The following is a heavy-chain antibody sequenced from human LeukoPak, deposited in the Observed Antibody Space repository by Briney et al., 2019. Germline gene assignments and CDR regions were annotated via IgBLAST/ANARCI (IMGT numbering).Heavy chain of an antibody. CDR3: AKQTHQRTAVAGTFDY. Sequence: GSLRLSCAASGFTFSSYAMSWVRQAPGKGLEWVSAISGSGGSTYYADSVKGRFTISRDNSKNTLYLQMNSLRAEDTAVYYCAKQTHQRTAVAGTFDYWGQGTLVTVSS. CDR1: GFTFSSYA. V-gene: IGHV3-23*01. CDR2: ISGSGGST. D-gene: IGHD6-19*01. J-gene: IGHJ4*02.